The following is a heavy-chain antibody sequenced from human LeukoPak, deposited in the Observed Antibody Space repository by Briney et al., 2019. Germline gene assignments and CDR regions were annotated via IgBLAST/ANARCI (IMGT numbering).Heavy chain of an antibody. J-gene: IGHJ6*02. D-gene: IGHD5-24*01. Sequence: GGALRLSRAASGFTFSRYGMHWVGQAPGKGVEGGGVIWYDGSNKYYADAVKGRFTISRDNSKNTLYLQMNSLRAEDTAVYYCARDQMGFIAPEHDCGMDVWGQGTTVTVSS. CDR1: GFTFSRYG. CDR2: IWYDGSNK. V-gene: IGHV3-33*01. CDR3: ARDQMGFIAPEHDCGMDV.